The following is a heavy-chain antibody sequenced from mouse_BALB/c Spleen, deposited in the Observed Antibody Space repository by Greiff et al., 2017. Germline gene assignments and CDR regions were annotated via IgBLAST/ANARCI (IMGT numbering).Heavy chain of an antibody. D-gene: IGHD2-3*01. V-gene: IGHV14-1*02. CDR1: GFNIKDYY. J-gene: IGHJ3*01. Sequence: EVKLVESGAELVRPGALVKLSCKASGFNIKDYYMHWVKQRPEQGLEWIGWIDPENGNTIYDPKFQGKASITADTSSNTAYLQLSSLTSEDTAVYYCASVYDGYYVFAYWGQGTLVTVSA. CDR3: ASVYDGYYVFAY. CDR2: IDPENGNT.